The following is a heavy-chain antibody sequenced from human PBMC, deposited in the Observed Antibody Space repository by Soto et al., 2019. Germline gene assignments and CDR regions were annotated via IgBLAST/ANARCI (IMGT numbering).Heavy chain of an antibody. CDR2: IIPIFGTA. J-gene: IGHJ5*01. D-gene: IGHD6-13*01. Sequence: ASVKVSCKASGGTFSSYAISWVRQAPGQGLEWMGGIIPIFGTANYAQKFQGRVTITADESTSTAYMELSSLRSEDTAVYYCASGAGGPNGQQLVDWFDPWGQGTLVTVSS. CDR1: GGTFSSYA. CDR3: ASGAGGPNGQQLVDWFDP. V-gene: IGHV1-69*13.